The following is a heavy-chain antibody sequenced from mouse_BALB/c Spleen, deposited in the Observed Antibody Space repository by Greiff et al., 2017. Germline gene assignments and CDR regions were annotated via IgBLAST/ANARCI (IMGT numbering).Heavy chain of an antibody. V-gene: IGHV1-14*01. CDR1: GYTFTSYV. J-gene: IGHJ4*01. CDR3: AIANWDYAMDY. Sequence: EVQLQQSGPELVKPGASVKMSCKASGYTFTSYVMHWVKQKPGQGLEWIGYINPYNDGTKYNEKFKGKATLTSDKSSSTAYMELSSLTSEDSAVYYCAIANWDYAMDYWGQGTSVTVSS. CDR2: INPYNDGT. D-gene: IGHD4-1*01.